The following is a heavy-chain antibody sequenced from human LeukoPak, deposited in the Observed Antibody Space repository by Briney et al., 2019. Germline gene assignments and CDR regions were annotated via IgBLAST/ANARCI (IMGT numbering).Heavy chain of an antibody. Sequence: PGGSLRLSCTASGFTFSSYGMHWVRQAPGKGLECLSAISASGGNTYYADSVKGRFTISRDNSKSTLYLQMTSLRADDTAAYYCASRDPCSGGTCYALAYWGQGTLVTVSS. CDR1: GFTFSSYG. CDR2: ISASGGNT. J-gene: IGHJ4*02. CDR3: ASRDPCSGGTCYALAY. D-gene: IGHD2-15*01. V-gene: IGHV3-23*01.